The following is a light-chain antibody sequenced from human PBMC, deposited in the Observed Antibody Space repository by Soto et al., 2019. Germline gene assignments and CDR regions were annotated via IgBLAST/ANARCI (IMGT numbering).Light chain of an antibody. V-gene: IGKV3-20*01. CDR3: QQYGSSPLIT. CDR1: QSVSSSY. Sequence: EIVLTQSPGTLSISPGERATLYCRASQSVSSSYLAWYQQKPGQAPRLLIYGASSRATGIPDRFSGSGSGTDFTLTISRLEPEDVAVYYCQQYGSSPLITFGPGTKVDIK. J-gene: IGKJ3*01. CDR2: GAS.